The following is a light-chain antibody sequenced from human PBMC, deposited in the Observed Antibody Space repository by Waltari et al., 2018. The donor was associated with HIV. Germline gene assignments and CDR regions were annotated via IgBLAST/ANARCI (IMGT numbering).Light chain of an antibody. V-gene: IGLV3-19*01. CDR3: ASRDNNGKRVL. Sequence: SSELTQDPIVSVTLGQTVTITCQGDSLRNYYASWHQLKPGQAPILVIYDKNTRPSGIPDRFSASTSGNTASLTITGSQAEDEADYFCASRDNNGKRVLFGGGT. J-gene: IGLJ3*02. CDR2: DKN. CDR1: SLRNYY.